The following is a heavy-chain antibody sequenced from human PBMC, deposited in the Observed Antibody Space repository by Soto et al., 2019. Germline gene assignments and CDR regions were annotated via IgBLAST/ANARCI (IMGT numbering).Heavy chain of an antibody. CDR2: ISGSGGST. CDR3: AKDPPTDIVVVVAATRNDY. J-gene: IGHJ4*02. D-gene: IGHD2-15*01. CDR1: GFTFSSYA. V-gene: IGHV3-23*01. Sequence: GGSLRLSCAASGFTFSSYAMSWVRQAPGKGLEWVSAISGSGGSTYYADSVKGRFTISRDNSKNTLYLQMNSLRAEDTAVYYCAKDPPTDIVVVVAATRNDYWGQGTLVTVSS.